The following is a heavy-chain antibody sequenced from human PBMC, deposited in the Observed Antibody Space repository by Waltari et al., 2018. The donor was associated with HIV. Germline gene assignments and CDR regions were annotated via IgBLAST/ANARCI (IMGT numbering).Heavy chain of an antibody. CDR2: MNPNSCDT. CDR3: VRAAIYSRGCFDY. CDR1: GYTFTSYD. V-gene: IGHV1-8*01. J-gene: IGHJ4*02. Sequence: QVQLVQSGAEVKKPGASVKVSCTASGYTFTSYDINWVRQATGQGLEWMGWMNPNSCDTGYAQKFQGRITMTSNTSISTVYMELSSLTSEETAVYYCVRAAIYSRGCFDYWGQGTLVTVSS. D-gene: IGHD6-19*01.